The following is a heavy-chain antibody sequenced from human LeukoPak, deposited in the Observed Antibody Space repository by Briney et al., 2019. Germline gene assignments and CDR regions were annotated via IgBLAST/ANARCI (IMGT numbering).Heavy chain of an antibody. CDR2: INHSGST. CDR3: ARGIAFEYYYDSRGAFDI. J-gene: IGHJ3*02. V-gene: IGHV4-34*01. D-gene: IGHD3-22*01. CDR1: GGSFSGYY. Sequence: SETLSLTCAVYGGSFSGYYWSWLRQPPGMGLEWIGEINHSGSTNYNPSLKSRVTISVDTSKNQFSLKLSSVTAADTAVYYCARGIAFEYYYDSRGAFDIWGQGTMVTVSS.